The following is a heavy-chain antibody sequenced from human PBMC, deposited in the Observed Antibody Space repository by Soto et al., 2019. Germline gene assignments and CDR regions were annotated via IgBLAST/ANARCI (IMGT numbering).Heavy chain of an antibody. CDR1: GYTFTNYD. D-gene: IGHD4-17*01. V-gene: IGHV1-8*01. Sequence: QVQLVQSGAEVKKPGASVKVSCKTSGYTFTNYDINWVRQATGQGLEWMGWTNPKSGYTGSAQKFQGRVTTTRDSSIRTAYMELHSLTSEDTAVYYCARTAGDLDYWGQGTLITVSS. CDR3: ARTAGDLDY. J-gene: IGHJ4*02. CDR2: TNPKSGYT.